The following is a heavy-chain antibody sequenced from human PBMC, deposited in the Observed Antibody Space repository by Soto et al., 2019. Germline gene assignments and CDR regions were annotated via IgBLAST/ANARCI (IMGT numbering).Heavy chain of an antibody. J-gene: IGHJ6*02. CDR2: FDPEDGET. Sequence: ASVKVSCKVSGYTLTELSMHWVRQAPGKGLEWMGGFDPEDGETIYAQKFQGRVTMTEDTSTDTAYMELSSLRSEDTAVYYCATRGVTTSTTGYYYYGMDVWGQGTTVTVSS. CDR3: ATRGVTTSTTGYYYYGMDV. CDR1: GYTLTELS. V-gene: IGHV1-24*01. D-gene: IGHD4-17*01.